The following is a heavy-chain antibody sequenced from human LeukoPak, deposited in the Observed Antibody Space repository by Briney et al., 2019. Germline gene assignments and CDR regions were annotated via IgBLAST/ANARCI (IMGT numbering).Heavy chain of an antibody. D-gene: IGHD6-13*01. J-gene: IGHJ4*02. V-gene: IGHV1-18*01. Sequence: ASVKVSCKASGYTFTSYGISWVRQAPGQGLEWMGWINTYNGNTLYAQKLQGRVTITTDTSTSTAYMELKSLRSDDTAVYYCTRTIAKQQLILNWGQGSLVTVFS. CDR2: INTYNGNT. CDR3: TRTIAKQQLILN. CDR1: GYTFTSYG.